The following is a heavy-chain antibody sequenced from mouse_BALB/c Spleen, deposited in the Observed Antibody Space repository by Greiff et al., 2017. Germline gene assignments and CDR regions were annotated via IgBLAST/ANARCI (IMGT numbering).Heavy chain of an antibody. CDR2: ISSGGST. CDR3: ARVHSTMITTRGDYFDY. D-gene: IGHD2-4*01. V-gene: IGHV5-6-5*01. Sequence: EVQRVESGGGLVKPGGSLKLSCAASGFTFSSYAMSWVRQTPEKRLEWVASISSGGSTYYPDSVKGRFTISRDNARNILYLQMSSLRSEDTAMYYCARVHSTMITTRGDYFDYWGQGTTLTVSS. CDR1: GFTFSSYA. J-gene: IGHJ2*01.